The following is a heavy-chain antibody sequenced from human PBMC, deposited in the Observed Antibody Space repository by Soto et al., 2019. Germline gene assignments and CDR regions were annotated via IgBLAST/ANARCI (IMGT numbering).Heavy chain of an antibody. CDR1: GFTFDDYA. J-gene: IGHJ4*02. D-gene: IGHD2-15*01. V-gene: IGHV3-9*01. CDR3: AKDYGGGYCSGGSCYSGFDY. Sequence: VQLVESGGGLVQPGRSLRLSCAASGFTFDDYAMHWVRQAPGKGLEWVSGISWNSGSIGYADSVKGRFTISRDNAKNSLYLQMNSLRAEDTALYYCAKDYGGGYCSGGSCYSGFDYWGQGTLVTVSS. CDR2: ISWNSGSI.